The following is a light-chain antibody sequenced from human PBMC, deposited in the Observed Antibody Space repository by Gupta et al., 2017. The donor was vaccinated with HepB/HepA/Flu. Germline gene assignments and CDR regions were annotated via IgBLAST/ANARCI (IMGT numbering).Light chain of an antibody. V-gene: IGKV1-39*01. CDR2: AAS. CDR1: QSISSY. CDR3: QQSYITLIT. Sequence: DIQMTQSPSSLSASVGDRVTITCRASQSISSYLNWYQHKPGKAPNLLIYAASSLQSGVPSRFSGSGSGTDFTLTISRLQPEDFATYYCQQSYITLITFGQGTRLEIK. J-gene: IGKJ5*01.